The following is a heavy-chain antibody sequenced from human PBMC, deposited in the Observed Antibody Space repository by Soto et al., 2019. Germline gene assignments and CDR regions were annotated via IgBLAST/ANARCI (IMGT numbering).Heavy chain of an antibody. V-gene: IGHV4-31*03. Sequence: PSETLSLTCTVSGGSISSGGYYWSWIRPHQGKGLEWIGYIYYSGSTYYNPSLKSRVTISVDTSKNQFSLKLSSVTAADTAVYYCARTYYYDSSGYSDAFDIWGQGTMVTVSS. J-gene: IGHJ3*02. CDR1: GGSISSGGYY. D-gene: IGHD3-22*01. CDR3: ARTYYYDSSGYSDAFDI. CDR2: IYYSGST.